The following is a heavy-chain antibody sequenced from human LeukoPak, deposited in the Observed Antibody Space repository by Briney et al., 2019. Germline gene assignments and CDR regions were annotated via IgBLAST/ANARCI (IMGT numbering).Heavy chain of an antibody. Sequence: ASVKVSCKASGYTFTGYYMHWVRQAPGQGLEWMGWINPDSGGTNYAQKFQGRVTMTRDTSISTAYMELSRLRSDDTAVYYCARDGVGYYDSSGYYYFQHWGQGTLVTVSS. V-gene: IGHV1-2*02. J-gene: IGHJ1*01. CDR1: GYTFTGYY. CDR3: ARDGVGYYDSSGYYYFQH. CDR2: INPDSGGT. D-gene: IGHD3-22*01.